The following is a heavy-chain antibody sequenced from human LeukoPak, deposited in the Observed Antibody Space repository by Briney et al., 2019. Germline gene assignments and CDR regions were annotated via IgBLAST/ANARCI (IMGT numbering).Heavy chain of an antibody. CDR2: IYYTGST. D-gene: IGHD2-2*01. Sequence: SETLSLTCTVSGGTIRSYYWSWLRQPPGKRLEYIGYIYYTGSTNYNPSLKSRVTISVDTSKNQFSLKLSSVTAADTAVYYCARHREHQLRSGYYYAMDVWGQGTTVTVSS. CDR3: ARHREHQLRSGYYYAMDV. J-gene: IGHJ6*02. V-gene: IGHV4-59*08. CDR1: GGTIRSYY.